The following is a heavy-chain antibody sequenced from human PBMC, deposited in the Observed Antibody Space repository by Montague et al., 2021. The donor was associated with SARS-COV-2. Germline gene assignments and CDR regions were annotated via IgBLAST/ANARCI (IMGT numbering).Heavy chain of an antibody. CDR1: GGPISSGGYY. Sequence: ETLSLTCTVSGGPISSGGYYWSWIRQAPGKGLEWVSAISGSGGSTYYADSVKGRFTISRDNSKNTLYLQMNSLRAEDTAVYYCAKDQWGLIRSYAFDIWGQGTMVTVSS. V-gene: IGHV3-23*01. CDR2: ISGSGGST. CDR3: AKDQWGLIRSYAFDI. J-gene: IGHJ3*02. D-gene: IGHD1-26*01.